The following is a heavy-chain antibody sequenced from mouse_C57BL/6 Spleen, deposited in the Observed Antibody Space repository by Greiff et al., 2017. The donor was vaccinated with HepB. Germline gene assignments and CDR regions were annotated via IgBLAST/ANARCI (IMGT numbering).Heavy chain of an antibody. J-gene: IGHJ1*03. Sequence: VQLQQSGAELVMPGASVKLSCKASGYTFTSYWMHWVKQRPGQGLEWIGEIDPSDSYTNYNQKFKGKSTLTVDTSSSTAYMQLSSLTSEDSAVYYCARSFDYLYWYFDVWGTGTTVTVSS. D-gene: IGHD2-4*01. CDR3: ARSFDYLYWYFDV. V-gene: IGHV1-69*01. CDR1: GYTFTSYW. CDR2: IDPSDSYT.